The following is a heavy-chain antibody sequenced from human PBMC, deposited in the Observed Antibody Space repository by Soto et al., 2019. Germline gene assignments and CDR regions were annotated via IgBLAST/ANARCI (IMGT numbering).Heavy chain of an antibody. CDR2: IRFDGSNE. D-gene: IGHD1-7*01. CDR1: GGIFHGYG. J-gene: IGHJ4*02. V-gene: IGHV3-33*01. Sequence: GGSLRLSCAVPGGIFHGYGMHWVRQAPGKGLEWVAIIRFDGSNEEYADSVKGRFTNSRDNSKNTLYLQMNTLGAEDTAVYYCARDGIGGTVFRGYLDYWGRGTVVTVSS. CDR3: ARDGIGGTVFRGYLDY.